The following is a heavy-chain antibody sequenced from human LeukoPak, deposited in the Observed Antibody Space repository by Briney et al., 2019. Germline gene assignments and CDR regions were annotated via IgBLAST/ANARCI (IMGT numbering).Heavy chain of an antibody. J-gene: IGHJ6*03. D-gene: IGHD3-22*01. CDR2: ISSSSSTI. CDR1: GFTFSSYS. CDR3: ARDFGAEYYYDSSGPYYYYYYMDV. Sequence: GGSLRLSCAASGFTFSSYSLNWVRQAPGKGLDWVSYISSSSSTIYYADSVKGRFTISRDNAKNSLYLQMNSLRAEDTAVYYCARDFGAEYYYDSSGPYYYYYYMDVWGKGTTVTVSS. V-gene: IGHV3-48*04.